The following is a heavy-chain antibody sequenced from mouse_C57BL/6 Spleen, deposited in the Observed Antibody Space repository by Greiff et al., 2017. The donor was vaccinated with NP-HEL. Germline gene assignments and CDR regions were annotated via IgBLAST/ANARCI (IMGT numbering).Heavy chain of an antibody. Sequence: QVQLKQSGAELAKPGASVKLSCKASGYTFTSYWMHWVKQRPGQGLEWIGYINPSSGYTKYNQKFKDKATLTADKSSSTAYMQLSSLTYEDSAVYYCASGYYSNYDYAMDYWGQGTSVTVSS. CDR3: ASGYYSNYDYAMDY. V-gene: IGHV1-7*01. D-gene: IGHD2-5*01. CDR1: GYTFTSYW. J-gene: IGHJ4*01. CDR2: INPSSGYT.